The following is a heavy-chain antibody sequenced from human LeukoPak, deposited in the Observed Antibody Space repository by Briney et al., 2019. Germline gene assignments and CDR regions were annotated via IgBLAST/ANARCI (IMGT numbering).Heavy chain of an antibody. CDR2: IYYSGST. CDR1: GGSISSYY. D-gene: IGHD4-23*01. J-gene: IGHJ5*02. V-gene: IGHV4-59*08. Sequence: SETLSLTCTVSGGSISSYYWSWIRQPPGKGLEWIGYIYYSGSTNYNPSLKSRVTISVDTSKNQFSLKLSSVTAADTAVYYCARHHGAAIRWWFDPWGQGTLVTVSS. CDR3: ARHHGAAIRWWFDP.